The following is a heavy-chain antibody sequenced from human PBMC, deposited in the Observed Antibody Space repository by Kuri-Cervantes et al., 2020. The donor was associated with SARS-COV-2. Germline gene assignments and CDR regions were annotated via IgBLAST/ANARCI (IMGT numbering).Heavy chain of an antibody. D-gene: IGHD2-2*01. CDR3: ARWDIVVAPTAHLNPGFDP. CDR2: INSDGSST. CDR1: GFTFSSYW. Sequence: GESLKISCAASGFTFSSYWMHWVRQAPGKGLVWVSRINSDGSSTSYADSVKGRFTISRDNAKNTLYLQMNSLRVEDTAVYYCARWDIVVAPTAHLNPGFDPWGQGTLVTVSS. J-gene: IGHJ5*02. V-gene: IGHV3-74*01.